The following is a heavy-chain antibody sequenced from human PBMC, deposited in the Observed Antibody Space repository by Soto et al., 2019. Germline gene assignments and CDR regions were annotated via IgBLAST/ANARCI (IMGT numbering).Heavy chain of an antibody. J-gene: IGHJ4*02. V-gene: IGHV1-69*12. CDR3: IYGDYAEGYFDY. D-gene: IGHD4-17*01. CDR2: IIPIFGTA. CDR1: GGTFSSYA. Sequence: QVQLVQSGAEVKKPGSSVKVSCKASGGTFSSYAISWVRQAPGQGLEWMGGIIPIFGTANYAQKFQGRVTITADESTSKAYMELSSLRSEDTAVYYAIYGDYAEGYFDYWGQGTLVTVSS.